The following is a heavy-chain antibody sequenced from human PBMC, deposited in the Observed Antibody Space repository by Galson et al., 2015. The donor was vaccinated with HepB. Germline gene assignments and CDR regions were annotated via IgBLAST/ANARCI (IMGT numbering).Heavy chain of an antibody. J-gene: IGHJ4*02. Sequence: QSGAEVKKPGESLRISCKGFGYSFANYWISWVRQMPGKGLEWMGRIDPSDSYTNYSPSFQGHVTISADKSISTAYLQWSSLKASDTAMFYCTGAPKHDYDYVWGTYVFDSWGQGTLVTVSS. V-gene: IGHV5-10-1*01. CDR1: GYSFANYW. CDR3: TGAPKHDYDYVWGTYVFDS. D-gene: IGHD3-16*01. CDR2: IDPSDSYT.